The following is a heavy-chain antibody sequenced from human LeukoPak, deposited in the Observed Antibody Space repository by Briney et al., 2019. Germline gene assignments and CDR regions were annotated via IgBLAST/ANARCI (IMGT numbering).Heavy chain of an antibody. J-gene: IGHJ5*02. V-gene: IGHV1-69*05. D-gene: IGHD3-10*01. CDR3: ARDSLYYYGSGSAWFDP. CDR2: IIPTFGTA. Sequence: SVKVSCKASGGTFSSYAISWVRQAPGQGLEWMGRIIPTFGTANYAQKFQGRVTITTDESTSTAYMELSSLRSEDTAVYYCARDSLYYYGSGSAWFDPWGQGTLVTVSS. CDR1: GGTFSSYA.